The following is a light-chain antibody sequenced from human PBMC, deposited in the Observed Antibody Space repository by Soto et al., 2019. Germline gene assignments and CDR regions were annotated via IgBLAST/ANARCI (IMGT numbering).Light chain of an antibody. CDR2: DTS. CDR1: QSVSIH. CDR3: QQYSNWPPIT. Sequence: IVMKQSPATRSVSPGERATLSFRASQSVSIHLAWYQQKPGQAPRLLIYDTSTRATGIPARFSGSGSGTEFTLTISSLQSEDFAVYYCQQYSNWPPITFGQGTRLEIK. J-gene: IGKJ5*01. V-gene: IGKV3-15*01.